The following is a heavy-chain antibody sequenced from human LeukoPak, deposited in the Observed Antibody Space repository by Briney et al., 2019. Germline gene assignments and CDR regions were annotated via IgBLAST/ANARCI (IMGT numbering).Heavy chain of an antibody. CDR1: GGSISSYY. D-gene: IGHD3-22*01. CDR2: IYYSGST. Sequence: SETLSLTCTVSGGSISSYYWSWIRQPPGKGLEWIGYIYYSGSTNYNPALKSRVTISVDTSKNQFSLKLSSVTAADTAVYYCARRLLSGDSSAFDYWGQGTLVTVSS. CDR3: ARRLLSGDSSAFDY. J-gene: IGHJ4*02. V-gene: IGHV4-59*08.